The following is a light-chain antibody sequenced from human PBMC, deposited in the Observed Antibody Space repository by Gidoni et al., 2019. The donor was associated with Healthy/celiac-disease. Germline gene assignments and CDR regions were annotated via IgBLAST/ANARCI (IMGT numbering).Light chain of an antibody. CDR1: QSVSSN. V-gene: IGKV3-15*01. J-gene: IGKJ1*01. CDR3: QQYNNWPPWT. Sequence: EIEMTQYPATLSVSPGERATLSCRASQSVSSNLAWYQQKPGQAPRLLIYGASTRATGIPARFSGSVSGTEFTLTISSLQSEDFAFYYCQQYNNWPPWTFXQXTKVEIK. CDR2: GAS.